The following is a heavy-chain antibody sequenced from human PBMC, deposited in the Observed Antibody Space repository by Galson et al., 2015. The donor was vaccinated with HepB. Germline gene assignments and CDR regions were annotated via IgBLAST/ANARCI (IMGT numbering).Heavy chain of an antibody. CDR2: IYYSGST. CDR3: ARHRALAYCGGDCYLPWFDP. V-gene: IGHV4-39*01. J-gene: IGHJ5*02. D-gene: IGHD2-21*02. CDR1: GGSISSSSYY. Sequence: LTCTVSGGSISSSSYYWGWIRQPPGKGLEWIGSIYYSGSTYYNPSLKSRVTISVDTSKNQFSLKLSSVTAADTAVYYCARHRALAYCGGDCYLPWFDPWGQGTLVTVSS.